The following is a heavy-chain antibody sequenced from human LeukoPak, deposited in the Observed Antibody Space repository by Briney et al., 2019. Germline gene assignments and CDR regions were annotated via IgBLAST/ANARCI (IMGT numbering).Heavy chain of an antibody. J-gene: IGHJ6*02. V-gene: IGHV3-48*02. Sequence: GGSLRLSCAASGFTFSDYSMNWVRQAPGKGLEWVSYISSTSSSSIYYADSVKGRFTISRDNAKNSPYLQMNSLRDEDTAVYYCARELTMAVWGQGTTVTVSS. CDR1: GFTFSDYS. CDR2: ISSTSSSSI. CDR3: ARELTMAV.